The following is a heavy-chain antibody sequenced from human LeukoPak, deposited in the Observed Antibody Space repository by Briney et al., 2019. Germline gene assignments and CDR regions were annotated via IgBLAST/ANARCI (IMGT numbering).Heavy chain of an antibody. CDR3: ARGGYSYYYGMDV. Sequence: PSETLSLTCTVSGGSISSYYWSWLRQPPGKGLEWIGYIYYSGSTNYNPSLKSRVTISVDTSKNQFSLKLSSVTAADTAVYYCARGGYSYYYGMDVWGQGTTVTVSS. CDR1: GGSISSYY. J-gene: IGHJ6*02. V-gene: IGHV4-59*01. D-gene: IGHD5-18*01. CDR2: IYYSGST.